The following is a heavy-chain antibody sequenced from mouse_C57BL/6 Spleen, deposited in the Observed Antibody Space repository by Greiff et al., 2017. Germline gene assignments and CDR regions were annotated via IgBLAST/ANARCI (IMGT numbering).Heavy chain of an antibody. CDR3: AGYYYGSSNWDFDV. CDR2: IYPGDGDT. CDR1: GYAFSSYW. D-gene: IGHD1-1*01. J-gene: IGHJ1*03. V-gene: IGHV1-80*01. Sequence: QVQLQQSGAELVKPGASVKISCKASGYAFSSYWMNWVKQRPGKGLEWIGQIYPGDGDTNYNGKFKGKATLTADKSSSTAYMQLSSLTSEDSAVYFCAGYYYGSSNWDFDVWGTGTTVTVSS.